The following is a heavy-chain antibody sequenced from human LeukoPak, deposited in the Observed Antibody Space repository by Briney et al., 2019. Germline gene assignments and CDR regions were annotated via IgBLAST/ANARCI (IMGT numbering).Heavy chain of an antibody. CDR1: GGSFSGYY. V-gene: IGHV4-34*01. CDR2: INHSGST. D-gene: IGHD3-9*01. CDR3: ARRATKTLRYFDWLTGDEKYYFDY. Sequence: SETLSLTCAVYGGSFSGYYWSWIRQPPGKGLEWIGEINHSGSTNYNPSLKSRVTISVDTSKNQFSLKLSSVTAADTAVYYCARRATKTLRYFDWLTGDEKYYFDYWGQGTLVTVSS. J-gene: IGHJ4*02.